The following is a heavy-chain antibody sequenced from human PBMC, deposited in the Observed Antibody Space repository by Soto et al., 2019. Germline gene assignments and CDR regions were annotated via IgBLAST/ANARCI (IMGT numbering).Heavy chain of an antibody. CDR1: GGSISSYY. V-gene: IGHV4-59*01. J-gene: IGHJ4*02. D-gene: IGHD5-18*01. CDR3: ARARGWAYSYGSLYYFDY. CDR2: IYYSGST. Sequence: SETLSLTCTVSGGSISSYYWSWIRQPPGKGLEWIGYIYYSGSTNYNPSLKSRVTISVDTSKNQFSLKLSSVTAADTAVYYCARARGWAYSYGSLYYFDYWGQGTLVTVSS.